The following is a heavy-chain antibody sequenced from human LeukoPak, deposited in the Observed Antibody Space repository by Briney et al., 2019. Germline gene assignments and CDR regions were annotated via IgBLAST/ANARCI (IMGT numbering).Heavy chain of an antibody. CDR1: GGTFSSYA. CDR3: ARDLYDFVISDYYYYYMDV. Sequence: ASVKVSCKASGGTFSSYAISWVRQAPGQGLEWMGGIIPIFGTANYAQKFQGRVTITADKSTSTAYMELSSLRSEDTAVYYCARDLYDFVISDYYYYYMDVWGKGTTVTVSS. CDR2: IIPIFGTA. V-gene: IGHV1-69*06. D-gene: IGHD3-3*01. J-gene: IGHJ6*03.